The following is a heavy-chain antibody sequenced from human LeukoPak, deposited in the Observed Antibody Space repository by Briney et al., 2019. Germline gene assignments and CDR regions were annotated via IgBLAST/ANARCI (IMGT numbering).Heavy chain of an antibody. CDR1: GGSISSYY. D-gene: IGHD6-6*01. Sequence: SETLSLTCTVSGGSISSYYWSWIRQPPGKGLEWIGYIYYSGSTNYNPSLESRVSMSVDTSKNQFSLKLRSVTAADTAVYYCAREGSMTARPFVSIDYWGQGTLVTVSS. J-gene: IGHJ4*02. CDR2: IYYSGST. V-gene: IGHV4-59*12. CDR3: AREGSMTARPFVSIDY.